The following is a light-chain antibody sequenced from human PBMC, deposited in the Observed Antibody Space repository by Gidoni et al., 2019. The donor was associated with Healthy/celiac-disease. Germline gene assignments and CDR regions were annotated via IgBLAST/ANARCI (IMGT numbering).Light chain of an antibody. CDR2: YDS. Sequence: SYVLTQPPSVSVAPGKTARINCGGNTIVSKSVHWFPHNPGPAPVLGISYDSDRPSGIPWRFSGSNSGNTATLTISRVEAGDEADYYCQVWDSSSDHVVFGGGTKLTVL. V-gene: IGLV3-21*04. J-gene: IGLJ2*01. CDR3: QVWDSSSDHVV. CDR1: TIVSKS.